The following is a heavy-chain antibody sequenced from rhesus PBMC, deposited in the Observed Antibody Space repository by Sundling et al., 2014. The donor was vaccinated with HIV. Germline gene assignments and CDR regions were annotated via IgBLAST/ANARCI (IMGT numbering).Heavy chain of an antibody. Sequence: QVQLQESGPGLVKSSETLSLTCAVSRGSISGYFRSWIRQPPGKGLEYIGYIGGSSGSTNYNPSLSSRVSISTDTSKNQFSLKLRSVTAADTAVYYCARRVALTAQFDCWGQGVLVTVSS. D-gene: IGHD2-15*01. J-gene: IGHJ4*01. V-gene: IGHV4-165*01. CDR2: IGGSSGST. CDR1: RGSISGYF. CDR3: ARRVALTAQFDC.